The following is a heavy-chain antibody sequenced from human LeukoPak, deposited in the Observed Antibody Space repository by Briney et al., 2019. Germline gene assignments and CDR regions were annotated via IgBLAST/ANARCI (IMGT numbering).Heavy chain of an antibody. CDR2: ISGSGGST. D-gene: IGHD3-22*01. CDR3: AKGDDGSGSDY. CDR1: GFTFSSYA. Sequence: GGSLRLSCVVSGFTFSSYAMSWVRQAPGKGLEWVSGISGSGGSTYYADSVKGRFTISRDNTKNTLYLQMNSLRAEDTAVYYCAKGDDGSGSDYWGQGTLVTVSS. J-gene: IGHJ4*02. V-gene: IGHV3-23*01.